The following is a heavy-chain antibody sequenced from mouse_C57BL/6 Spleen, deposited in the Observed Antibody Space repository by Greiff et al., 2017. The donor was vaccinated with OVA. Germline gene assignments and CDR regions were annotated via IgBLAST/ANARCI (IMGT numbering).Heavy chain of an antibody. D-gene: IGHD2-2*01. CDR2: ISDGGSYT. CDR1: GFTFSSYA. V-gene: IGHV5-4*01. CDR3: AREMGYYRYFDV. Sequence: EVQRVESGGGLVKPGGSLKLSCAASGFTFSSYAMSWVRQTPEKRLEWCATISDGGSYTYYPDNVKGRCTISRDNAKNNLYLQMSHLKSEDTAMYYCAREMGYYRYFDVWGTGTTVTVSS. J-gene: IGHJ1*03.